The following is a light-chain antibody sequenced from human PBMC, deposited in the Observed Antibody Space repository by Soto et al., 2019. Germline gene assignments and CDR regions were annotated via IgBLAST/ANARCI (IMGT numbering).Light chain of an antibody. CDR3: GTWDNSLGDGHVV. CDR1: SSNIGNNY. Sequence: QSVLTQPPSVSAAPGQTVTISCSGGSSNIGNNYVSWYQQLPGTAPKLLIYDNDKRPSGIPDRFSGSKSGTSATLGITGPQTGDEADYYCGTWDNSLGDGHVVFGGGTKLTVL. CDR2: DND. V-gene: IGLV1-51*01. J-gene: IGLJ2*01.